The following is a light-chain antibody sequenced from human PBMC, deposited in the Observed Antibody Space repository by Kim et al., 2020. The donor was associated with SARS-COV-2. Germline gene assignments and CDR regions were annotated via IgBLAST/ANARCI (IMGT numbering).Light chain of an antibody. J-gene: IGLJ7*01. CDR1: SSNIGSNY. V-gene: IGLV1-47*01. CDR3: AAWDDSLNAPV. CDR2: WNN. Sequence: GQRVTISCYGSSSNIGSNYVHWYQQVPGAAPKLLIYWNNQRPSEVPDRFSGSRSGTSASLAISGVRSEDEADYYCAAWDDSLNAPVFGGGTQLTVL.